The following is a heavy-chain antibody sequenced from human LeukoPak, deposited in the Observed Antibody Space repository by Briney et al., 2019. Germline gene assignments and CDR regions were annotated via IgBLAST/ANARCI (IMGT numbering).Heavy chain of an antibody. CDR2: IYPGDSDN. CDR1: GYSFTSYW. V-gene: IGHV5-51*01. CDR3: ARRGYCSGGSCYSGYFDY. J-gene: IGHJ4*02. D-gene: IGHD2-15*01. Sequence: PGASLKISCTASGYSFTSYWIGWVRQMPGKGLEWMGIIYPGDSDNRYSPSFQGQVTISADKSISTAYLQWSSLKASDTAMYYCARRGYCSGGSCYSGYFDYWGQGTLVTVSS.